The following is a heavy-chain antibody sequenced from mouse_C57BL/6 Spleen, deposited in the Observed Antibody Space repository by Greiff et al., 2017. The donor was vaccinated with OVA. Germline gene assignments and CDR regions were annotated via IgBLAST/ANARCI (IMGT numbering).Heavy chain of an antibody. D-gene: IGHD1-1*01. CDR2: IDPETGGT. CDR1: GYTFTDYE. Sequence: QVQLQQSGAELVRPGASVTLSCKASGYTFTDYEMHWVKQTPVHGLEWIGAIDPETGGTAYNQKFKGKAILTADKSSSTAYMELRSLTSEDSAVYYCTRYYYGSSLDYWGQGTTLTVSS. V-gene: IGHV1-15*01. CDR3: TRYYYGSSLDY. J-gene: IGHJ2*01.